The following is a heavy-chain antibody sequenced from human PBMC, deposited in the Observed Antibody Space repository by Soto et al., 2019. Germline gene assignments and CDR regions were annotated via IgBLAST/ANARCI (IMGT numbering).Heavy chain of an antibody. J-gene: IGHJ4*02. CDR2: IYYSGKP. V-gene: IGHV4-39*01. CDR3: AKNLPRTGRFDY. CDR1: GASLTRTTYF. Sequence: PENLPVRWTLSGASLTRTTYFWAWIRKPPGKGLESVATIYYSGKPHYNPSLKSRVTISVDRYKNQFYLKTSSVTAADTAVYYCAKNLPRTGRFDYWGQGSLATAS.